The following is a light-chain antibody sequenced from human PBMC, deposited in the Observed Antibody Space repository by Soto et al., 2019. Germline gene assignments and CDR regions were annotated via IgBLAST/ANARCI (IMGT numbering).Light chain of an antibody. CDR2: GAS. V-gene: IGKV3-15*01. J-gene: IGKJ1*01. CDR1: QSVGTY. CDR3: QQYNDWPRT. Sequence: EIVMTQSPATLSVSPGERATLSCRASQSVGTYLAWYQQKPGQAPRLLIYGASTRAAGISPRFSGGGSGTEYTVTISILQSEDLAVDYCQQYNDWPRTFGQGTKVGIK.